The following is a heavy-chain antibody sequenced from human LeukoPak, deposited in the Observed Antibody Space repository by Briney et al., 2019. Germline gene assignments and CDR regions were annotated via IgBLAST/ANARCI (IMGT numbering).Heavy chain of an antibody. D-gene: IGHD3-3*01. CDR1: GYTFTGYY. CDR3: ARGSWDFWSGPVYGMDV. CDR2: INPNSGGT. V-gene: IGHV1-2*02. J-gene: IGHJ6*02. Sequence: ASVKVSCKASGYTFTGYYMHRVRQAPGQGLEWMGWINPNSGGTNYAQKFQGRVTMTRDTSISTAYMELSRLRSDDTAVYYCARGSWDFWSGPVYGMDVWDQGTTVTVSS.